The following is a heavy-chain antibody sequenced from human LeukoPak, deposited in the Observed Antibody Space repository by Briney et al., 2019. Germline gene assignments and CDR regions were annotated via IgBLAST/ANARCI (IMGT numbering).Heavy chain of an antibody. V-gene: IGHV3-21*01. CDR1: GFTFSSYS. CDR2: ISSSSGYI. D-gene: IGHD2-21*02. J-gene: IGHJ4*02. CDR3: ARAFLTQGFDY. Sequence: GGSLRLSCAASGFTFSSYSMNWVRQAPGKGLEWVSSISSSSGYIYYADSVKGRFTISRDNAKNSLYLQMNSLRAEDTAVYYCARAFLTQGFDYWGQGTLVTVSS.